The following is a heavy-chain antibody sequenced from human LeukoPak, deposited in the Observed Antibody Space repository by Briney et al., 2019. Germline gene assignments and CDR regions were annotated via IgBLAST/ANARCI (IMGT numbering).Heavy chain of an antibody. J-gene: IGHJ4*02. CDR1: GFTFYNYA. D-gene: IGHD1-20*01. Sequence: PGGSLRLSCSAPGFTFYNYAMHWVRQAPMKGLEWVASINWRRDEIGYADSVKGRFTISRDNAKNSLYLQMNSLETENMGLYYCARRNNWDHHFDSWGQGTLVTVSS. V-gene: IGHV3-9*03. CDR3: ARRNNWDHHFDS. CDR2: INWRRDEI.